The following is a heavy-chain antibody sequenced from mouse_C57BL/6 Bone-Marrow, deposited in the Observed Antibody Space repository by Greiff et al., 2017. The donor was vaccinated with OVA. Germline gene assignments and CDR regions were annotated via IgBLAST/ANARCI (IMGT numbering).Heavy chain of an antibody. CDR2: ISNGGGST. V-gene: IGHV5-12*01. D-gene: IGHD2-12*01. CDR3: ARHKGYSPWYFDV. J-gene: IGHJ1*03. Sequence: EVKLMESGGGLVQPGGSLKLSCAASGFTFSDYYMYWVRQTPEKRLEWVAYISNGGGSTYYPDTVKGRFTISRDNAKNTLYLQMSRLKSEDTAMYYCARHKGYSPWYFDVWGTGTTVTVSS. CDR1: GFTFSDYY.